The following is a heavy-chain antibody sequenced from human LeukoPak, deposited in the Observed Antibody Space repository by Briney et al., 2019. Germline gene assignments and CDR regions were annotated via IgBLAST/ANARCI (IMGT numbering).Heavy chain of an antibody. D-gene: IGHD4-17*01. Sequence: ASVKVSCKTSGYTFTNYDIHWVRQASGQGLEWMGWMNPKSGNTGYVQKFQGRVTMTRDTSIRTAYMELKNLGSEDTAVYFCARDDYGDFDSWGQGSLVIVSS. V-gene: IGHV1-8*01. J-gene: IGHJ4*02. CDR1: GYTFTNYD. CDR3: ARDDYGDFDS. CDR2: MNPKSGNT.